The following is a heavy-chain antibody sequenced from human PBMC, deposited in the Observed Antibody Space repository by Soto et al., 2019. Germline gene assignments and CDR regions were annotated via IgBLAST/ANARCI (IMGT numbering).Heavy chain of an antibody. J-gene: IGHJ4*02. CDR1: GYTFTSYY. CDR3: ARISRREGIRNNYFDY. Sequence: GASVKVSCKASGYTFTSYYMHWVRQAPGQGLEWMGIINPSGGSTSYAQKFQGRVTMTRDTSTSTVYMELSSLRSEDTAVYYCARISRREGIRNNYFDYWGLGSLVTVSS. D-gene: IGHD3-3*02. V-gene: IGHV1-46*01. CDR2: INPSGGST.